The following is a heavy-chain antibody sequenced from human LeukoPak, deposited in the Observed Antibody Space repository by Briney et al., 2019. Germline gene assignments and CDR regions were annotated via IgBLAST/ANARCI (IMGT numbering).Heavy chain of an antibody. CDR1: GFTFCSYA. CDR2: IIADVST. CDR3: VACSSASCYGDRFDP. Sequence: GGSLRVSCAAPGFTFCSYAMTWGRQAPREGLEWGSSIIADVSTYYAVSVRGRFTIYKYNSTHFLFLQMNSLRAEDTALYYCVACSSASCYGDRFDPWGQGTLVTVSS. V-gene: IGHV3-23*01. D-gene: IGHD2-2*01. J-gene: IGHJ5*02.